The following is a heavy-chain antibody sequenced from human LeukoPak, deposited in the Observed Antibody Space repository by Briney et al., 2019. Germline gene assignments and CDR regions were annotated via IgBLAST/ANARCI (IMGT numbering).Heavy chain of an antibody. Sequence: SETLSLTCTVSGGSISSGGYYWSWIRQHPGKGLEWIGYIYYSGSTYYNPSLKSRVTISVDTSKNQFSLKLSSVTAADTAVYYCARDPRNYYDSSGYAFDIWGQGTMVTVSS. J-gene: IGHJ3*02. CDR2: IYYSGST. CDR1: GGSISSGGYY. D-gene: IGHD3-22*01. CDR3: ARDPRNYYDSSGYAFDI. V-gene: IGHV4-31*03.